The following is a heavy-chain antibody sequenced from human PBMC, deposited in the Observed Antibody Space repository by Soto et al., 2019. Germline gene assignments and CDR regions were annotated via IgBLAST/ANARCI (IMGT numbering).Heavy chain of an antibody. CDR1: GYTFTGYY. V-gene: IGHV1-2*04. Sequence: ASVKVSCKASGYTFTGYYMHWVRQAPGQGLEWMGWINPNSGGTNYAQKFQGWVTMTRDTSISTAYMELSRLRSDDTAVYYCAREPRGIAVAGKGGYYYYGMDVWGQGTTVTVSS. D-gene: IGHD6-19*01. CDR3: AREPRGIAVAGKGGYYYYGMDV. CDR2: INPNSGGT. J-gene: IGHJ6*02.